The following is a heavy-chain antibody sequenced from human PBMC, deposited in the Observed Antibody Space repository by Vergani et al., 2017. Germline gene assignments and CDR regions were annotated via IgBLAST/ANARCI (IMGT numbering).Heavy chain of an antibody. CDR3: ARQRGSGGFFPSSYFYGMDV. D-gene: IGHD3-10*01. V-gene: IGHV4-39*01. J-gene: IGHJ6*02. CDR1: GASIRSSNYY. Sequence: QLQLQESGPGLVKPSATLSLTCSVSGASIRSSNYYWGWIRQPPGKGVEWIASIYYSGSTYYNPSLKSRVTISVDTSKNQFSLKMSSVTAADTAVYFCARQRGSGGFFPSSYFYGMDVWGHGTTVTVSS. CDR2: IYYSGST.